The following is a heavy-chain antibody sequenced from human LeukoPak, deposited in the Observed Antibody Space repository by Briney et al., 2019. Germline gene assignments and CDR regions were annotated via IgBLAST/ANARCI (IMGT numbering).Heavy chain of an antibody. V-gene: IGHV3-23*01. Sequence: GGSLRLSCAASGFIFTNYAMSWVRQAPGKGLEWVSAISISGSNTYYADSVKGRFTISRDNSKNTLYLQMNSLRAEDTAVYYCARAPDYGWSYFDYWGQGTLVTVSS. J-gene: IGHJ4*02. CDR3: ARAPDYGWSYFDY. D-gene: IGHD3-10*01. CDR1: GFIFTNYA. CDR2: ISISGSNT.